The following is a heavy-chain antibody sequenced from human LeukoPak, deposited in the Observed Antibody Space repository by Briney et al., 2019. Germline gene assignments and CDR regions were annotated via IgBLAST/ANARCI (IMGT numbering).Heavy chain of an antibody. CDR2: ISYNGKT. Sequence: SETLSLTCTVSGGSMSSYYWMWIRQPPGKGLEWIGSISYNGKTNHNPSLKSRVTISVDKSKNQFSLKLSSVTAADTAVYYCTRVGPSLHWNPDYWGQGTLVTVSS. D-gene: IGHD1-1*01. V-gene: IGHV4-59*01. CDR1: GGSMSSYY. CDR3: TRVGPSLHWNPDY. J-gene: IGHJ4*02.